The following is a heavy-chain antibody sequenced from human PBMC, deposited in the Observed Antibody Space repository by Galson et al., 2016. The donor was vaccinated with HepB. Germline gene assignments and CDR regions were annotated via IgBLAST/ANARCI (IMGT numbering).Heavy chain of an antibody. CDR2: IKTKSDGGAT. CDR1: GFTSSNAW. CDR3: ATGKGYLYDF. Sequence: SLRLSCAGSGFTSSNAWMSWVRQAPGKGLEWVGRIKTKSDGGATDYAAPVEGRFTISRDDSQDTLYLQMNSLTTDDTAVYYCATGKGYLYDFWGQGTLVTVSS. V-gene: IGHV3-15*01. D-gene: IGHD5-18*01. J-gene: IGHJ4*02.